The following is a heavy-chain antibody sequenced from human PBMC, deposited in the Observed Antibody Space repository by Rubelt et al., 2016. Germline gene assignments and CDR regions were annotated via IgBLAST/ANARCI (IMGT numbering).Heavy chain of an antibody. J-gene: IGHJ4*02. Sequence: QVQLVQSGAEVKKPGSSVKVSCKASGGTFSSYAISWVRQAPGQGLEWMGGISAYNGNTNYAQKLQGRVTMTTDTSTSTAYMELRSLRSDDTAVYYCARDTRYSSSSNFDYWGQGTLVTVSS. CDR3: ARDTRYSSSSNFDY. CDR2: ISAYNGNT. D-gene: IGHD6-13*01. V-gene: IGHV1-18*01. CDR1: GGTFSSYA.